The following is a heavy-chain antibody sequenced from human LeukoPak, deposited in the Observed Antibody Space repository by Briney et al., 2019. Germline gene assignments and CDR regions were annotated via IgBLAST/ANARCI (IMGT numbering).Heavy chain of an antibody. CDR3: AREYAGDGAFDI. CDR2: IYTSGST. Sequence: SQTLSLTCTVSGGSISSGSYYWSWIRQPAGKGLEWIGRIYTSGSTNYNPSLKSRVTISVDTSKNQFSLKLSSVTAAGTAVYYCAREYAGDGAFDIWGQGTMVTVSS. J-gene: IGHJ3*02. D-gene: IGHD7-27*01. V-gene: IGHV4-61*02. CDR1: GGSISSGSYY.